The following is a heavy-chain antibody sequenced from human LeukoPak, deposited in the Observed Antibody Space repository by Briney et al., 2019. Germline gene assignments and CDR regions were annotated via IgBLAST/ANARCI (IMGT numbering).Heavy chain of an antibody. CDR3: ARAGYCSSTSCRQPYYFDY. J-gene: IGHJ4*02. Sequence: ASVKVSCKASGYTFTSYGISWVRQAPGQGLEWMGWINPNSGGTNYAQKFQGRVTMTRDTSISTAYMELSRLRSDDTAVYYCARAGYCSSTSCRQPYYFDYWGQGTLVTVSS. CDR1: GYTFTSYG. V-gene: IGHV1-2*02. CDR2: INPNSGGT. D-gene: IGHD2-2*01.